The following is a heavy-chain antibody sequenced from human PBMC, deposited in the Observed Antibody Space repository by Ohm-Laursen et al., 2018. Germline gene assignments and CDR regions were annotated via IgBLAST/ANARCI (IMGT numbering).Heavy chain of an antibody. CDR1: GGSISSYY. J-gene: IGHJ4*02. CDR3: ARQESSGWYPDY. D-gene: IGHD6-19*01. V-gene: IGHV4-59*08. Sequence: GTLSLTCSVSGGSISSYYWTWIRQPPGKGLEWIGYIYYSGSTNYNPSLKSRVTISVDTSKNQFSLKLSFVTAADTAVYYCARQESSGWYPDYWGQGTLVTVSS. CDR2: IYYSGST.